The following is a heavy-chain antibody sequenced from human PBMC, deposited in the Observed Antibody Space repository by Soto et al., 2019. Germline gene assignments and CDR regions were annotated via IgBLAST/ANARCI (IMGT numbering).Heavy chain of an antibody. V-gene: IGHV3-21*01. J-gene: IGHJ4*02. Sequence: GGSLRLSCAASGLTFSSYSMNWVRQAPGKGLEWVSSISSSSSYIYYADSLKGRFTISRDNAKNSLYLQMNSLGAEDTAVYYCASEITGPTCIDYWGRGTLVTVSS. CDR2: ISSSSSYI. CDR3: ASEITGPTCIDY. D-gene: IGHD1-7*01. CDR1: GLTFSSYS.